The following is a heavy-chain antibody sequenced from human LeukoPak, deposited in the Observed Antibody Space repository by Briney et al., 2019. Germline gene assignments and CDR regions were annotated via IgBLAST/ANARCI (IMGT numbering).Heavy chain of an antibody. CDR1: GGSFSGYY. J-gene: IGHJ4*02. D-gene: IGHD6-19*01. CDR2: INHSGST. CDR3: ARGASAVADTDLDY. Sequence: SETLSLTCAVYGGSFSGYYWSWIRQPPGEGLEWIGEINHSGSTNYNPPLKSRVTISVDTSKNQFSLKLSSVTAADTAVYYCARGASAVADTDLDYWGQGTLVTVSS. V-gene: IGHV4-34*01.